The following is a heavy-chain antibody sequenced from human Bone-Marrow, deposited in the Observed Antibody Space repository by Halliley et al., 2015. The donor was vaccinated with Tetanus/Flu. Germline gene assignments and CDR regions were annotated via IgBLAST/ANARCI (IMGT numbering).Heavy chain of an antibody. CDR2: IGASGDGT. Sequence: SLRLSCVASGFTFSNFAMTWVRQPPGKGLEWVSGIGASGDGTYYADSVKGRLTISRDNFNNTLYLQINSLRVDDTAIYYCAKDRNPYGLDVWGQGNTVTVS. CDR1: GFTFSNFA. V-gene: IGHV3-23*01. CDR3: AKDRNPYGLDV. J-gene: IGHJ6*02.